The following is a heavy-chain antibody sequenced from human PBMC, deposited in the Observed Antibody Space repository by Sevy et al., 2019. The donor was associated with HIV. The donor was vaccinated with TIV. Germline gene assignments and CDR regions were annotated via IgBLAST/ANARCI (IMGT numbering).Heavy chain of an antibody. J-gene: IGHJ6*02. CDR3: ARDNLIVELGFVVVPAAMIVYYYGMDV. CDR1: GFTFSSYS. V-gene: IGHV3-21*01. Sequence: GGSLRLSCAASGFTFSSYSMNWVRQAPGKGLEWVSSISSSSSYIYYADSVKGRFTISRDNAKNSLYLQMTSLRAEDTAVYYCARDNLIVELGFVVVPAAMIVYYYGMDVWGQGTTVTVSS. D-gene: IGHD2-2*01. CDR2: ISSSSSYI.